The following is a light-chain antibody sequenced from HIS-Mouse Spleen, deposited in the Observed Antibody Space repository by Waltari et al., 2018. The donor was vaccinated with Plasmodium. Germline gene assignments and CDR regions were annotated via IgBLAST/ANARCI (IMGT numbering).Light chain of an antibody. V-gene: IGLV2-23*01. CDR1: SSDVGSYNL. CDR3: CSYAGSSTYV. CDR2: EGS. Sequence: QSALTQPASVSGSPGQSITISCPGTSSDVGSYNLVSWYHQHPGKAPKPMIYEGSKRPSGVSNRFSGSKSGNTASLTISGLQAEDEADYYCCSYAGSSTYVFGTGTKVTVL. J-gene: IGLJ1*01.